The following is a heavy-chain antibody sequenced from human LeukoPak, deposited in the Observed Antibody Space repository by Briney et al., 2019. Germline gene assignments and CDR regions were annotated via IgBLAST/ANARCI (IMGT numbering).Heavy chain of an antibody. CDR2: ISGSGGST. Sequence: GGSLRPSCAASGFTFSSYAMSWVRQAPGKGLEWVSAISGSGGSTYYADSVKGRFTISRDNSKNTLYLQMNSLRAEDTAVYYCAKDPRGRIGLFDYWGQGTLVTVSS. V-gene: IGHV3-23*01. CDR3: AKDPRGRIGLFDY. CDR1: GFTFSSYA. D-gene: IGHD3-16*01. J-gene: IGHJ4*02.